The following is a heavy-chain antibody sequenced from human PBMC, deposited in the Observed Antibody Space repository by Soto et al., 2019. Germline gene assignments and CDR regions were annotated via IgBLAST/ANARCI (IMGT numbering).Heavy chain of an antibody. CDR1: VGSFSGYY. CDR2: INHSGST. CDR3: ARAQSGSYPY. D-gene: IGHD1-26*01. J-gene: IGHJ4*02. Sequence: QVQLQQWGAGLLKPSETLSLTCAVYVGSFSGYYWSWIRPPPGKGLEWIGEINHSGSTNYNPSLKSRVTISVDTSKNQFSLKLSSVTAADTAVYYCARAQSGSYPYWGQGTLVTFSS. V-gene: IGHV4-34*01.